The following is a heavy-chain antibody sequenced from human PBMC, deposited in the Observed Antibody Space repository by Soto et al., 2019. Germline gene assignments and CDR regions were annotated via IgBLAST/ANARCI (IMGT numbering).Heavy chain of an antibody. CDR3: ARSGFSSYGMDV. D-gene: IGHD5-12*01. V-gene: IGHV5-51*01. CDR1: GYIFATYW. Sequence: EVQLVQSGAEVKKPGESLKISCQASGYIFATYWIGWVRQMPGKGLEWMGIIYPSDSDTRYSPAFQGQVTISVDKSINTAYLQLSSLRASDTALYDCARSGFSSYGMDVWGQGTTVTVSS. J-gene: IGHJ6*02. CDR2: IYPSDSDT.